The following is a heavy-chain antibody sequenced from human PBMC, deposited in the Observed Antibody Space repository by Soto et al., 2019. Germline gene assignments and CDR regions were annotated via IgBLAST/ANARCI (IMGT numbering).Heavy chain of an antibody. J-gene: IGHJ6*02. CDR3: ARGVGAYGDYVNYYYYGMGV. CDR2: MNPNSGNT. CDR1: GYPFTSYD. V-gene: IGHV1-8*01. Sequence: QVQLVQSGAEVKKPGASVKVSCKATGYPFTSYDINWVRQATGQGLEWMGWMNPNSGNTGYAQKFQGRVTMTRNTSISTAYMELSSLRSEDTAVYYCARGVGAYGDYVNYYYYGMGVWGQGTTVTVSS. D-gene: IGHD4-17*01.